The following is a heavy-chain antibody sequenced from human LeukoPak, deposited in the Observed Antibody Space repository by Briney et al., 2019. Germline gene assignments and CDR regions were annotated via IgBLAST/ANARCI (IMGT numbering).Heavy chain of an antibody. J-gene: IGHJ6*03. Sequence: ASVKVSCKASGYTFTSYYMHWVRQAPGQGLEWMGIINPSGGSTSYAQKFQGRVTMTRDMSTSTVYMELSSLRSEDTAVYYCARDQVAAAGTSYYYYMDVWGKGTTVTVSS. D-gene: IGHD6-13*01. CDR2: INPSGGST. CDR3: ARDQVAAAGTSYYYYMDV. V-gene: IGHV1-46*01. CDR1: GYTFTSYY.